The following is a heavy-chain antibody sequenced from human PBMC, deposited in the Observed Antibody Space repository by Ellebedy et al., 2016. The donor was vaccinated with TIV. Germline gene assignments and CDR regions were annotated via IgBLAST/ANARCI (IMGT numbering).Heavy chain of an antibody. V-gene: IGHV4-39*07. CDR2: IFYDGDA. D-gene: IGHD6-19*01. CDR1: GVSISNNSYY. J-gene: IGHJ4*02. Sequence: SETLSLXXTVSGVSISNNSYYWTWIRQLPGKTLEWIGIIFYDGDAYYNPSLRSRVTMSVDTSKNQFSLKLRSVTAADTAVYYCARDRGYSSDWYELAGLILDYWGQGALVTVSS. CDR3: ARDRGYSSDWYELAGLILDY.